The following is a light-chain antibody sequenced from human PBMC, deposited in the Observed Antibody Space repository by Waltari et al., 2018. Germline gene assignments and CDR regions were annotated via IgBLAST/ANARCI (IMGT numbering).Light chain of an antibody. CDR1: SSTIGNND. CDR3: GTWDSSLSAWV. V-gene: IGLV1-51*01. Sequence: QSVLTQPPSVSAAPGQKVTISCSGSSSTIGNNDLPWYQQLPGAAPKLLIYDSHKRPSGIPDRFSGSKSGTSATLGITGLQTGDEADYYCGTWDSSLSAWVFGGGTKLTVL. CDR2: DSH. J-gene: IGLJ3*02.